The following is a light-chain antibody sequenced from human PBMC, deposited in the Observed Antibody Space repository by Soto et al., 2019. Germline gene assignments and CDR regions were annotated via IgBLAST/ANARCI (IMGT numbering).Light chain of an antibody. J-gene: IGLJ2*01. Sequence: LTQPPSASGTPGQRVTISCSGSSSNIESNYVYWYQQLPGTAPRLLIYRNNQRPSGVPDRFSGSKSGTSASLAISALRSEDEADYYCTVWDDSLRGRLFGGGTKLTVL. CDR1: SSNIESNY. CDR3: TVWDDSLRGRL. V-gene: IGLV1-47*01. CDR2: RNN.